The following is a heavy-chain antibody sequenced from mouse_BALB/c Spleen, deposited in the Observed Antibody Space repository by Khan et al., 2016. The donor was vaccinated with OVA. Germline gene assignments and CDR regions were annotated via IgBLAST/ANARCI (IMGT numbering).Heavy chain of an antibody. V-gene: IGHV1-7*01. CDR1: GYTFTTYW. CDR3: TRDRIDY. CDR2: IIPTSGYT. Sequence: QVQLKKSGAELAKPGASVKMSCKASGYTFTTYWMHWVKQRPGQGLEWIGYIIPTSGYTDYNEKFKHRATLSADKSSSTAYMQLSSLTSEDSAVYYCTRDRIDYWGQGTTLTVSS. J-gene: IGHJ2*01.